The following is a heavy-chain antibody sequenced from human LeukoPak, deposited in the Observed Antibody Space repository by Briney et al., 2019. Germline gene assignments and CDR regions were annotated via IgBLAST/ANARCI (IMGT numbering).Heavy chain of an antibody. V-gene: IGHV3-23*01. CDR2: ISGSGGST. D-gene: IGHD1-26*01. Sequence: GGSLRLSCEGSGFRFSSYAMSWVRQAPGKGLEWVSAISGSGGSTYYADSVKGRFTISRDNSKNTLYLQMNSLRAEDTAVYYCAKEAGIVGATTDAFDIWGQGTMVTVSS. CDR3: AKEAGIVGATTDAFDI. J-gene: IGHJ3*02. CDR1: GFRFSSYA.